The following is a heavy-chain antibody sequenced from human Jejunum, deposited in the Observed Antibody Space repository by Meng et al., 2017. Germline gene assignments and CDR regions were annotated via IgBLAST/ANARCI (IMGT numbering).Heavy chain of an antibody. CDR2: VNPNHGGA. V-gene: IGHV1-18*01. Sequence: QGQLVQSGVEVKEPGASVKVSCKTYGYTFTNYQTDWVRQAPGQGLEWMGWVNPNHGGASYAQKFQGRLTMTIDTSTTTVYMELRSLRSDDSALYYCARHSTDWSLDYWGQGTLVTVSS. D-gene: IGHD2/OR15-2a*01. CDR1: GYTFTNYQ. J-gene: IGHJ4*02. CDR3: ARHSTDWSLDY.